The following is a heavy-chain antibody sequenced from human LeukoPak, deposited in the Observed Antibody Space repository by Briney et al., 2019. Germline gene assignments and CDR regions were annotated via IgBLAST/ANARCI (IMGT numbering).Heavy chain of an antibody. CDR1: GFTFNKYA. CDR2: MTADGDAT. Sequence: GGSLRLSCAASGFTFNKYAMSWVRQAPGKGLEWVSTMTADGDATYYADSVKGRFTISRDNSKNTLSLEMNSLTVDDTAVYFCARPHGLGVVMRFDYWGQGTLVAVSS. D-gene: IGHD3-3*01. V-gene: IGHV3-23*01. J-gene: IGHJ4*02. CDR3: ARPHGLGVVMRFDY.